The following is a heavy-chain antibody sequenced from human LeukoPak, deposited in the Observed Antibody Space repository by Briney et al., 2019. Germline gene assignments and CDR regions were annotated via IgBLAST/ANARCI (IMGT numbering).Heavy chain of an antibody. CDR2: IYPGDSDT. CDR3: ARVGSPHGGPQSEDFDY. Sequence: GESLKISCKGSGYSFTGYWIGWVRQMPGKGLEWMGIIYPGDSDTRYSPSFQGQVTISADKSISTAYLQWSSLKASDTAMYYCARVGSPHGGPQSEDFDYWGQGTLVTVSS. J-gene: IGHJ4*02. V-gene: IGHV5-51*01. D-gene: IGHD2-15*01. CDR1: GYSFTGYW.